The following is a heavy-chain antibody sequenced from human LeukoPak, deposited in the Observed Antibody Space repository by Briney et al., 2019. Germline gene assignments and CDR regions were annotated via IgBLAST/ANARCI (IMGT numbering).Heavy chain of an antibody. CDR1: GGSISSSSYY. J-gene: IGHJ4*02. V-gene: IGHV4-39*07. CDR2: IYHSGST. CDR3: ARGWGSSWWFDY. Sequence: SETLSLTCTVSGGSISSSSYYWGWIRQPPGKGLEWIGSIYHSGSTYYNPSLKSRVTISVDTSKNQFSLKLSSVTAADTAVYYCARGWGSSWWFDYWGQGTLVTVSS. D-gene: IGHD6-13*01.